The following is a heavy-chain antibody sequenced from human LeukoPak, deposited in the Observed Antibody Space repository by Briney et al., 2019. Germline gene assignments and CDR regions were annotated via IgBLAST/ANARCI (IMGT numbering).Heavy chain of an antibody. V-gene: IGHV3-23*01. J-gene: IGHJ4*02. D-gene: IGHD5-18*01. CDR1: GFTFSSYA. CDR2: ISGSGGST. Sequence: GGSLRLSCAASGFTFSSYAMSWVRQAPGKGLEWVSAISGSGGSTYYADSVKSRFTISRDNSKNTLCLQMNSLRAEDTAVYYCAKDVHVRGQLWSRFTPYFDYWGQGTLVTVSS. CDR3: AKDVHVRGQLWSRFTPYFDY.